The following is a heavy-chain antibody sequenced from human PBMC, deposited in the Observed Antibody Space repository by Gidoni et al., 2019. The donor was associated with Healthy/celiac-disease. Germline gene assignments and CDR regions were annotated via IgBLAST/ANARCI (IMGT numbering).Heavy chain of an antibody. CDR1: GFTFSSYG. D-gene: IGHD6-13*01. J-gene: IGHJ4*02. Sequence: QVQLVESGGGVVQPGRSLRLSCAASGFTFSSYGMHWVRQAPGKGLEWVAVISYDGSNKYYADSLKGRFTISRDNSKNTLYLQMNSLRADDTAVYYCAKVRHPIAAAGTPHYFDYWGQGTLVTVSS. CDR2: ISYDGSNK. CDR3: AKVRHPIAAAGTPHYFDY. V-gene: IGHV3-30*18.